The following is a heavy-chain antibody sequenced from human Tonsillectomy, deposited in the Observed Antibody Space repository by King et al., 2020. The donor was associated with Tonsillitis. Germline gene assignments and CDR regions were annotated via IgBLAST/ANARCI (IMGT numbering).Heavy chain of an antibody. CDR1: GFTFSSYG. D-gene: IGHD2-15*01. Sequence: VQLVESGGGVVQPGRSLRLSCAASGFTFSSYGMHWVRQAPGKGLEWVAVISYDGSNKYYADSVKGRFTISRDNSKNTLYLQMNSLRAEDTAVYYCAKSLGSVTDAFDIWGKGTMVPVSS. J-gene: IGHJ3*02. CDR2: ISYDGSNK. CDR3: AKSLGSVTDAFDI. V-gene: IGHV3-30*18.